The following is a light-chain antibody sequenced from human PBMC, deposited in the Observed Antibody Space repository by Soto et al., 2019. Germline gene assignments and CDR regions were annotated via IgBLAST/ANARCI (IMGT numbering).Light chain of an antibody. CDR1: QGIRND. CDR2: AAS. V-gene: IGKV1-6*01. J-gene: IGKJ1*01. CDR3: LQDYNYPWT. Sequence: AIQMTQSPSSLSASVGDRVTITCRASQGIRNDLGWYQQKPGKAPKLLIYAASSLQSGVPSRFSGCGSGTDFTITISSLQPEDFATYYCLQDYNYPWTFGQGTKVEIK.